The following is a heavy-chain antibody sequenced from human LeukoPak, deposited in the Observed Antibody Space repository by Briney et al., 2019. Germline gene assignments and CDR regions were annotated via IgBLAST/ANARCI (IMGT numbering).Heavy chain of an antibody. D-gene: IGHD4-17*01. Sequence: GGSLRLFCAASGFTFSSYAMSWVRQAPGKGLEWVSAISGSGGSTYYADSVKGRFTISRDNSKNTLYLQMSSLRAEDTAVYYCAKDTEDYGALDYWGQGTLVTVSS. V-gene: IGHV3-23*01. J-gene: IGHJ4*02. CDR3: AKDTEDYGALDY. CDR1: GFTFSSYA. CDR2: ISGSGGST.